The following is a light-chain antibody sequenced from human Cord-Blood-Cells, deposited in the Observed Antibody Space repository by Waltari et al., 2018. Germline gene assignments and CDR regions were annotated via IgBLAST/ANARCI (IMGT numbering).Light chain of an antibody. Sequence: DIVMTKSPDSLAVYLGERATIYCKSSQSVLYSSNNKNYLAWYQQKPGQPPKLLIYWASTRESGVPDRFSGSGSGTDFTLTISSLQAEDVAVYYCQQYYSTPFTFGPGTKVDIK. V-gene: IGKV4-1*01. J-gene: IGKJ3*01. CDR1: QSVLYSSNNKNY. CDR3: QQYYSTPFT. CDR2: WAS.